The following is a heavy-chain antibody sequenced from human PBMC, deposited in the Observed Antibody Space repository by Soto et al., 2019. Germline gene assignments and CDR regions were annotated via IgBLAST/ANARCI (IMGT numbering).Heavy chain of an antibody. D-gene: IGHD4-17*01. V-gene: IGHV3-7*03. J-gene: IGHJ4*02. CDR3: ARVRYGGNSYYFDY. CDR1: GFTFSRYW. CDR2: IKQDGSEK. Sequence: PGGSLRLSCAASGFTFSRYWMSWARQAPGRGLEWVANIKQDGSEKYYVASVKGRFTMSKDNVKNSLYLQMNSLRAEDTALYYCARVRYGGNSYYFDYWGQGTQVTVSS.